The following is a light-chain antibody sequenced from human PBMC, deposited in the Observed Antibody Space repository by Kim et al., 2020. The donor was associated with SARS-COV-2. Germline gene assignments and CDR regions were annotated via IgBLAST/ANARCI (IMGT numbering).Light chain of an antibody. CDR3: QQYNNWPPWT. CDR2: GAS. V-gene: IGKV3-15*01. CDR1: RSGSSN. J-gene: IGKJ1*01. Sequence: SPGERTTLSCKSSRSGSSNLAWYQQKPDQAPRLLIYGASTRANGIPARCSGSGSGTEFTLTISSLQSEYFAVYYCQQYNNWPPWTFGQGTKVDIK.